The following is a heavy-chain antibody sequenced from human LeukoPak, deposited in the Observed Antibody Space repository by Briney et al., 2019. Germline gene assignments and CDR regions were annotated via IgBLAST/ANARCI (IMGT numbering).Heavy chain of an antibody. D-gene: IGHD2-2*01. V-gene: IGHV1-8*01. CDR2: MNPNSGNT. J-gene: IGHJ6*03. Sequence: ASVKVSCKASGYTFTSYDINWVRQATGQGLEWMGWMNPNSGNTGYAQKFQGRVTMTRNTSISTAYMELSSLRSEDTAVYYCARAGVPAANRPVNRNYYYYYMDVWGKGTTVTVSS. CDR3: ARAGVPAANRPVNRNYYYYYMDV. CDR1: GYTFTSYD.